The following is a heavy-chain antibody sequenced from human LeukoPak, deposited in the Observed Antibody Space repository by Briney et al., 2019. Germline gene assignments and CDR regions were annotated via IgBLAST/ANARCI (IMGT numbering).Heavy chain of an antibody. CDR1: GDSVSSNSAA. D-gene: IGHD6-19*01. Sequence: SQTLSLTCAISGDSVSSNSAAWNWIRQSPSRGLEWLVRTYYRSKWYNDYAVSVKSRITINPDTSKNQFSLHLNSVTPEDTAVYYCARDPSSGWPIVDAFDIWGQGTMVTVSS. CDR2: TYYRSKWYN. CDR3: ARDPSSGWPIVDAFDI. J-gene: IGHJ3*02. V-gene: IGHV6-1*01.